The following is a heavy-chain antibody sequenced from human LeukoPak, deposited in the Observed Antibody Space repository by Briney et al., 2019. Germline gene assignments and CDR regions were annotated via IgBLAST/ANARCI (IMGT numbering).Heavy chain of an antibody. CDR2: INPNSGGT. V-gene: IGHV1-2*02. Sequence: ASVKVSCKASGYTFTGYYMHWVRQAPGQGLEWMGWINPNSGGTNYAQKFQGRVTMTRDTSISTAYMELSRLRSDDTAVYYCARRWAVAGISFDYWGQGTLVTVSS. CDR1: GYTFTGYY. CDR3: ARRWAVAGISFDY. J-gene: IGHJ4*02. D-gene: IGHD6-19*01.